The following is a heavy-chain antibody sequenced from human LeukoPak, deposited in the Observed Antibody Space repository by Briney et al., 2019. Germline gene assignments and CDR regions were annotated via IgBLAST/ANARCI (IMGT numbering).Heavy chain of an antibody. D-gene: IGHD3-10*01. J-gene: IGHJ4*02. CDR1: GFIFSSYG. Sequence: PGGSLRLSCAASGFIFSSYGMHWVRQAPGRGLEWLSYISSSTSTIYYADSVKGRFTVSRDNAKNSLYLQMNSLRAEDTAVYYCARDNPNFFDYYGSGSSLDYWGQGTLVTVSS. CDR2: ISSSTSTI. V-gene: IGHV3-48*01. CDR3: ARDNPNFFDYYGSGSSLDY.